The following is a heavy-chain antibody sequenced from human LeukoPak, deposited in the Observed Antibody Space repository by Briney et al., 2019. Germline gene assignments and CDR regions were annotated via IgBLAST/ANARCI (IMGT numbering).Heavy chain of an antibody. V-gene: IGHV4-39*01. Sequence: SETLSLTCTLAGGSISSSRYYCGWIRQPPGKGLGWIGRINYSGSTYCNPSLKSRVTIAVDTSKNQFSRKRSSVTAADTAVYYCPRHGERGYYYYMDVWGKGTTVTVSS. D-gene: IGHD1-26*01. CDR1: GGSISSSRYY. CDR2: INYSGST. J-gene: IGHJ6*03. CDR3: PRHGERGYYYYMDV.